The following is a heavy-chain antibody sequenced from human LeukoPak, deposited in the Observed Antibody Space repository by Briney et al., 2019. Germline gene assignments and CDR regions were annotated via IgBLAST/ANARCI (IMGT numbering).Heavy chain of an antibody. D-gene: IGHD2-2*01. Sequence: PGGSLRLSCAASGFTFSNAWMSWVRQAPGKGLEWVGRIKSKTDGGTTDYAAPVKGRFTISRDDSKNTPYLQMNSLKAEDTAVYYCTFRVVVPAEDYWGQGTLVTVSS. V-gene: IGHV3-15*01. CDR1: GFTFSNAW. CDR3: TFRVVVPAEDY. CDR2: IKSKTDGGTT. J-gene: IGHJ4*02.